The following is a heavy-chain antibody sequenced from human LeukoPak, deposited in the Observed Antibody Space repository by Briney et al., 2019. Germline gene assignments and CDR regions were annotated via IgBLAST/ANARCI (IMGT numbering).Heavy chain of an antibody. Sequence: GASVKVSCKASGYTFTGYYMHWVRQAPGQGLEWMGWINPNSGATNNAQKFQGRVTVSRDTSISTAYMELTKLRSDDTAVYYCARSGITTIPNFDYWGQGTLVTVSS. CDR3: ARSGITTIPNFDY. J-gene: IGHJ4*02. CDR2: INPNSGAT. D-gene: IGHD5-12*01. V-gene: IGHV1-2*02. CDR1: GYTFTGYY.